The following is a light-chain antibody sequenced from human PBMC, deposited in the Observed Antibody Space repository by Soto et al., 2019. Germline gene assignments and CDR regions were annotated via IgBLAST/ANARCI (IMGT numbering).Light chain of an antibody. J-gene: IGLJ1*01. CDR2: DVS. CDR1: SSDVGNYNL. V-gene: IGLV2-23*02. CDR3: CSYAGDSYV. Sequence: QSALTQPASVSGSPGQSITISCTGTSSDVGNYNLVSWYQQHPGKAPKLMIYDVSKRPSGVSNRFSGSKYGNTASLTISGLQADDEADYYCCSYAGDSYVFGTGTQLTVL.